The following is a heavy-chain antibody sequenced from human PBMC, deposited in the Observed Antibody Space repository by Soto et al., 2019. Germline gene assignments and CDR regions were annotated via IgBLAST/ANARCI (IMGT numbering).Heavy chain of an antibody. CDR3: ARDRDLAVPAAVIYFDS. D-gene: IGHD2-2*01. CDR2: IKRDGSEK. Sequence: PGGSLRLSCAASGFSISDYWMSWVRQAPGKGLEWVANIKRDGSEKYYVDSVKGRFTISRDNAKNSLYLQMNSLRADDTAVYYCARDRDLAVPAAVIYFDSWVQGTMVTVYS. J-gene: IGHJ4*02. V-gene: IGHV3-7*01. CDR1: GFSISDYW.